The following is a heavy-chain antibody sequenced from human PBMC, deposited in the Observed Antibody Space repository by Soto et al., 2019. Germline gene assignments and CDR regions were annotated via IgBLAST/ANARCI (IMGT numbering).Heavy chain of an antibody. Sequence: EVQLVEAGGGLVQPGRSRRLSCTASGFTFGDYTMSWVRHAPGKGLEWVGFIRSKAYGGTRRYAASVEGRLTISRDDSKRIVYLQMNSLKTEDSGVYYCARDSQWLVKAYGVDVWGQWTTVTVSS. D-gene: IGHD6-19*01. J-gene: IGHJ6*02. CDR3: ARDSQWLVKAYGVDV. CDR2: IRSKAYGGTR. CDR1: GFTFGDYT. V-gene: IGHV3-49*04.